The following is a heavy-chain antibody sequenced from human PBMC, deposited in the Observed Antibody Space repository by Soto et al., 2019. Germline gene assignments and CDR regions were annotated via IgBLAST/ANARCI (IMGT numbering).Heavy chain of an antibody. CDR3: ARVGNGLGYCSGGSCYDYGDYYYYYGMDV. CDR2: IIPIFGTA. CDR1: GGTFSSYA. Sequence: QVQLVQSGAEVKKPGSSVKVSCKASGGTFSSYAISWVRQAPGQGLEWMGGIIPIFGTANYAQKFQGRVTITSDKHTNTAYMELSSLRSEDTAVYYCARVGNGLGYCSGGSCYDYGDYYYYYGMDVWGQGTTVTVSS. D-gene: IGHD2-15*01. V-gene: IGHV1-69*06. J-gene: IGHJ6*02.